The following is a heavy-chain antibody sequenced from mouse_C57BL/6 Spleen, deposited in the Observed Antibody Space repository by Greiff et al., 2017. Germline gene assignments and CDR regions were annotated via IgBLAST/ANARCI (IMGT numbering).Heavy chain of an antibody. CDR1: GYTFTSYG. J-gene: IGHJ2*01. V-gene: IGHV1-81*01. Sequence: VQLKESGAELARPGASVKLSCKASGYTFTSYGISWVKQRTGQGLEWIGEIYPRSGNTYYNEKFKGKATLTADKSSSTAYMELRSLTSEDSAVYFCVLNYYGSSYYFDYWGQGTTLTVSS. CDR3: VLNYYGSSYYFDY. CDR2: IYPRSGNT. D-gene: IGHD1-1*01.